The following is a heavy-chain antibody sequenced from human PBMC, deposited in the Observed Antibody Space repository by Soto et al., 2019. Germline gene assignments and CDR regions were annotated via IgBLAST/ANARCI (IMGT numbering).Heavy chain of an antibody. Sequence: GGSLRLSCAASGFTFSSYAMHWVRQAPGKGLEWVAVISYDGSNKYYADSVKGRFTISRGNSKNTLYLQMNSLRAEDTAVYYCARDSSRQPGYYYGMDVWGQGTTVTV. CDR1: GFTFSSYA. CDR2: ISYDGSNK. D-gene: IGHD2-2*01. V-gene: IGHV3-30-3*01. J-gene: IGHJ6*02. CDR3: ARDSSRQPGYYYGMDV.